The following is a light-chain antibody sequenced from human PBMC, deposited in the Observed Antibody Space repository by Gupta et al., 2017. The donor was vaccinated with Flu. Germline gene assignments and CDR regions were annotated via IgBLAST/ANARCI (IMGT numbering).Light chain of an antibody. CDR2: DVS. CDR1: SSDVGTYNY. V-gene: IGLV2-11*01. Sequence: QSALTQPRSVSGSPGQSVTISCTGTSSDVGTYNYVSWYQQHPGKAPKLMMYDVSKRPSGVPDRFSGSKSGNTASLTISGLQVEDEADYYCCSYAGSYTLIFGGGTKLTV. J-gene: IGLJ2*01. CDR3: CSYAGSYTLI.